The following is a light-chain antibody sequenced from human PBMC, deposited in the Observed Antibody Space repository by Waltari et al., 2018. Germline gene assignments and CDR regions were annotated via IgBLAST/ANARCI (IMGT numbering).Light chain of an antibody. CDR1: QSVTTY. J-gene: IGKJ1*01. CDR3: HQRSSWPWT. CDR2: DAS. V-gene: IGKV3-11*01. Sequence: EIVLTQSPATLSLSPGERATLSFRASQSVTTYLDWHQQKPGQAPRVLIYDASTRATGIPGRFSGSVSGTDFTLTISSLGPEDFAVYYCHQRSSWPWTFGQGTKVEI.